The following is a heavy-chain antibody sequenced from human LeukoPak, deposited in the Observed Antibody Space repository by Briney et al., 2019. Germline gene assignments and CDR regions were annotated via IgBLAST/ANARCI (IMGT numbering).Heavy chain of an antibody. Sequence: GGSLRLSCAASGFTFSSYGMHWVRQAPGKGLEWVAFIRYDGSNKYYADSVKGRFTISRDNSKNTLYLQMNSLRAEDTAVYYCARDHYDILTGYYGWTYYFDYWGQGTLVTVSS. V-gene: IGHV3-30*02. CDR2: IRYDGSNK. D-gene: IGHD3-9*01. J-gene: IGHJ4*02. CDR3: ARDHYDILTGYYGWTYYFDY. CDR1: GFTFSSYG.